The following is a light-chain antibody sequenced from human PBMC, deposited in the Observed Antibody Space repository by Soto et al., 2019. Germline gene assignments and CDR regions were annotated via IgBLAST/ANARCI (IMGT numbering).Light chain of an antibody. V-gene: IGLV2-14*01. Sequence: QSALTQPASVSGSPGQSITISCTGTSSDVGGYNYVSWYQQHPGKAPKLMIYDVSNRPSGVSNRFSGSKSGNTASLTISGLPAEDEADYYCSSYTSSSTPRVFGTGTKVTVL. CDR2: DVS. CDR1: SSDVGGYNY. CDR3: SSYTSSSTPRV. J-gene: IGLJ1*01.